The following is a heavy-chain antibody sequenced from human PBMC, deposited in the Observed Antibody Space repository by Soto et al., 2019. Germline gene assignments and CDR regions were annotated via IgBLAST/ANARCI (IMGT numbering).Heavy chain of an antibody. CDR3: AKAISSSEFDY. V-gene: IGHV4-38-2*01. Sequence: SETLSLTCAVSGYSISNGYYWGWIRQNAGKGLEWIATIYESGRTYYNPSLKSRVTISVDTSKNQFSLGMTSVTAADTAIYYCAKAISSSEFDYWGQGTLVTVSS. CDR1: GYSISNGYY. D-gene: IGHD6-6*01. J-gene: IGHJ4*02. CDR2: IYESGRT.